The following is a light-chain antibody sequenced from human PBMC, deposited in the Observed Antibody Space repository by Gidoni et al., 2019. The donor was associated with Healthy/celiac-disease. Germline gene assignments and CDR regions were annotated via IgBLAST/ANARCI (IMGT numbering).Light chain of an antibody. CDR1: NLGDKY. V-gene: IGLV3-1*01. CDR2: QDS. CDR3: QAWDSSTASVV. Sequence: SYELTQPPSVSVSPGQTASITCSGDNLGDKYACWYQQKPGQSPVLVIYQDSKRPSGIPARFSGSNSGNTATLTISGTQAMDEADYYCQAWDSSTASVVFGGGTKLTVL. J-gene: IGLJ2*01.